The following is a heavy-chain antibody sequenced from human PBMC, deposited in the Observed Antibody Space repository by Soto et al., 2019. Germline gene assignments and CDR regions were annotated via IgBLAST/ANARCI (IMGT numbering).Heavy chain of an antibody. D-gene: IGHD3-10*01. CDR3: ARVGEYYGSGIGY. V-gene: IGHV4-31*03. J-gene: IGHJ4*02. CDR2: IYYSGST. CDR1: GGSISSGGYY. Sequence: SETLSLTCTVSGGSISSGGYYWSWIRQHPGKGLEWIGYIYYSGSTYYNPSLKSRVTISVDTSKNQFSLKLSSVTAADTAVYYCARVGEYYGSGIGYWGQGTLVTVSS.